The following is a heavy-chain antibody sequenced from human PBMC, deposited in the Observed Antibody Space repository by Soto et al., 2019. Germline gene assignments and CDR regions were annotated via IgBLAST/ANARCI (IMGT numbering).Heavy chain of an antibody. V-gene: IGHV3-7*05. J-gene: IGHJ6*02. CDR3: ARDPHRRNCTGGSCFYYNYGMDF. CDR2: INQDGSEK. Sequence: GGSLRLSCAASGFTFSSYWMSWVRQAPGKGLEWVANINQDGSEKYYVDSVKGRFTISRDNAKNSLYLQMNSRRAEDTAVFYCARDPHRRNCTGGSCFYYNYGMDFWGQGTTVTVSS. D-gene: IGHD2-15*01. CDR1: GFTFSSYW.